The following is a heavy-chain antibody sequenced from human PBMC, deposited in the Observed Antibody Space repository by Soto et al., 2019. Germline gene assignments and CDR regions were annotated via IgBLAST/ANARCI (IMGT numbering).Heavy chain of an antibody. CDR3: ARRGYCSGGSCPNAFDI. Sequence: GESLKISCKGSGYSFTSYWIGWVRQMPGKGLDWMGIIYPGDSDTRYSPSFQGQFAISADKATRTADLQWSSLKASDTAMYYCARRGYCSGGSCPNAFDIWGQGTMVTVSS. CDR2: IYPGDSDT. D-gene: IGHD2-15*01. V-gene: IGHV5-51*01. CDR1: GYSFTSYW. J-gene: IGHJ3*02.